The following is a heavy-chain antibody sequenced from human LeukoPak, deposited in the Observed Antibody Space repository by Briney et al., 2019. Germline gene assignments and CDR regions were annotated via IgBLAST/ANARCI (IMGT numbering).Heavy chain of an antibody. J-gene: IGHJ3*02. CDR1: GFTFSSYW. D-gene: IGHD4-17*01. CDR2: IKQDGSEK. Sequence: QAGGSLRLSCAASGFTFSSYWMSWVRQAPGKGLEWVANIKQDGSEKYYVDSVKGRFTISRDNAKNTLYLQMASLRAEDTATYYCAKDRDDYGDYVGLILNAFDIWGQGTMIIVSS. CDR3: AKDRDDYGDYVGLILNAFDI. V-gene: IGHV3-7*03.